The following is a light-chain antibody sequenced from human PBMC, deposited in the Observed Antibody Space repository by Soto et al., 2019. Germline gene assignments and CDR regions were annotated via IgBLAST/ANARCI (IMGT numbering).Light chain of an antibody. Sequence: EIVMTQSPASLSVSPGDGATLSCRASQSVASNLAWYQQKPGQGPRLLIHGASTRAVGVPARFSGSGSGTDVTITINSLQAEDFAVYYCQQYHNWPPQYTFGQGTKLQIK. CDR2: GAS. J-gene: IGKJ2*01. CDR1: QSVASN. V-gene: IGKV3-15*01. CDR3: QQYHNWPPQYT.